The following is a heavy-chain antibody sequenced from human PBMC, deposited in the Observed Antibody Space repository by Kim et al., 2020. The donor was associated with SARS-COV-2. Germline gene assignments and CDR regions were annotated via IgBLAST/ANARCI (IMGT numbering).Heavy chain of an antibody. CDR1: GYTFTSYA. CDR3: ARSDGGQWLFLFDY. J-gene: IGHJ4*02. CDR2: INTNTGNP. Sequence: ASVKVSCKASGYTFTSYAMNWVRQAPGQGLEWMGWINTNTGNPTYAQGFTGRFVFSLYTSVSTAYLQISSLKAEDTAVYYCARSDGGQWLFLFDYWGQGTLVTVSS. D-gene: IGHD6-19*01. V-gene: IGHV7-4-1*02.